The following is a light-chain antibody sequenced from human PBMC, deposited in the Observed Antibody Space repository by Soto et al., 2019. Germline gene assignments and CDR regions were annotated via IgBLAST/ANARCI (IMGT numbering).Light chain of an antibody. Sequence: IQVTQSPSTLSASIGDRVTITCRASQNIYRWLAWYQQKPGKAPKLLISKASTLESGVPSRFSGSGSGTEFTLTINRLQPDDLGTYYCQQFYASWTFGQGTEVDIK. CDR2: KAS. CDR3: QQFYASWT. J-gene: IGKJ1*01. V-gene: IGKV1-5*03. CDR1: QNIYRW.